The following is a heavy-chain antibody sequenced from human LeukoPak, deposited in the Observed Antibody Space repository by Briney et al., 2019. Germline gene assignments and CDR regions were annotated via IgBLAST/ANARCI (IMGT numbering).Heavy chain of an antibody. CDR2: IYYSGST. V-gene: IGHV4-34*01. D-gene: IGHD5-24*01. J-gene: IGHJ4*02. CDR3: ARDGEMATRYYFDY. CDR1: GGSFSGYY. Sequence: SETLSLTCAVYGGSFSGYYWSWIRQPPGKGLEWIGSIYYSGSTYYNPSLKSRVTISVDTSKNQFSLKLSSVTAADTAVYYCARDGEMATRYYFDYWGQGTLVTVSS.